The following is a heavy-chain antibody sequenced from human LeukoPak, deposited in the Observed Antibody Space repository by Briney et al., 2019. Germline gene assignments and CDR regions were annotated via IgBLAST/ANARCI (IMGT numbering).Heavy chain of an antibody. D-gene: IGHD4-23*01. Sequence: GGSLRLSCAASGFTFNSYGMHWVRQAPGKGLEWVADIWYDGSKEYYADSVKGRFTISRDNSKNTLFLQMNSLRAEDTAVYYCARDRDYGGTASLGCWGQGALVIVSS. CDR1: GFTFNSYG. J-gene: IGHJ4*02. CDR3: ARDRDYGGTASLGC. CDR2: IWYDGSKE. V-gene: IGHV3-33*01.